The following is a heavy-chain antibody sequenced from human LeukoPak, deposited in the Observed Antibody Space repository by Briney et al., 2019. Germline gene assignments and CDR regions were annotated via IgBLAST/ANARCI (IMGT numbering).Heavy chain of an antibody. CDR3: ASTAAAILGFDP. Sequence: SETLSLTCTVSGGSISSSSYYWGWIRQPPGKGLEWIGSIYYSGSTYYNPSLKSRVTISVDTSKNQFSLKLSSVTAADTAVYYCASTAAAILGFDPWGQGTLVTVSS. CDR2: IYYSGST. J-gene: IGHJ5*02. D-gene: IGHD6-13*01. V-gene: IGHV4-39*01. CDR1: GGSISSSSYY.